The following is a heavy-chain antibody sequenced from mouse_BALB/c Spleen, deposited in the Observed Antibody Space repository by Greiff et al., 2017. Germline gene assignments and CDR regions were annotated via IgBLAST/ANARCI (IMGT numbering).Heavy chain of an antibody. J-gene: IGHJ2*01. CDR2: IDPFNGGT. CDR1: GYSFTSYY. V-gene: IGHV1S135*01. D-gene: IGHD1-1*01. CDR3: ARPYYGSSSYYFDY. Sequence: LVESGPELMKPGASVKISCKASGYSFTSYYMHWVKQSHGKSLEWIGYIDPFNGGTSYNQKFKGKATLTVDKSSSTAYMHLSSLTSEDSAVYYCARPYYGSSSYYFDYWGQGTTLTVSS.